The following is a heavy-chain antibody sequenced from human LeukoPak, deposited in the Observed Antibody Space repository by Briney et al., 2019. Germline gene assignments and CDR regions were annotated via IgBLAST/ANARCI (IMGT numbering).Heavy chain of an antibody. V-gene: IGHV4-59*01. CDR2: INYSGSA. D-gene: IGHD3-3*01. J-gene: IGHJ4*02. CDR3: ARVYRDDFWSGYSTHFDY. Sequence: SETLSLTCTVSGGSISNYYWSWIRQPPGKGLEWIGYINYSGSANSNPSLKSRVTISVDTSKNQFSLKLTSVTAADTAVYYCARVYRDDFWSGYSTHFDYWGREPWSPSPQ. CDR1: GGSISNYY.